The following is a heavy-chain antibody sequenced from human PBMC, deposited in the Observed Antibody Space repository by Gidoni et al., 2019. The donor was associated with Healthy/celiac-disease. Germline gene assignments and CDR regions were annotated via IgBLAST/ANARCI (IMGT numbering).Heavy chain of an antibody. V-gene: IGHV3-15*01. CDR3: TPPADN. J-gene: IGHJ4*02. Sequence: EVQLVESGGGLVKPGGSLRLSCAASGFTFSNAWMSWVRQVPGKGLEWFGRIKRKTEGGTTDYAAPVKGRFTISRDDSKNTLYLQMNSLKTEDTAVYYCTPPADNWGQGTLVTVSS. D-gene: IGHD3-9*01. CDR2: IKRKTEGGTT. CDR1: GFTFSNAW.